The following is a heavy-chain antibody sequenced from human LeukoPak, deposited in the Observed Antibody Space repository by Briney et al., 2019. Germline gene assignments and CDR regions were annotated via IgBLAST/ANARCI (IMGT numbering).Heavy chain of an antibody. V-gene: IGHV3-7*01. J-gene: IGHJ4*02. CDR2: IKDDGSAK. Sequence: PGGSLRLSCAASGCTFSRYWMTWVRQAPGKGGEGVANIKDDGSAKFYVDSVKGRFAISRDNAKNSLYLQMNNPRAEDTAVYYCARGDSSGSIFDYWGQGTLVIVSS. CDR1: GCTFSRYW. D-gene: IGHD3-22*01. CDR3: ARGDSSGSIFDY.